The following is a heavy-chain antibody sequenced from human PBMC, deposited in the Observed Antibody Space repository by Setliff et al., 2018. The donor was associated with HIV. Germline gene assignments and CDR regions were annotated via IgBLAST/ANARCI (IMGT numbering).Heavy chain of an antibody. Sequence: SETLSLTCSVSGGSIGGYSWGWIRQSPGKGLEWIGYIYPSTSANYNPPLKSRVRILLDTSINTSYLELTRLRSDDTAVYYCARTDRLVFDYWGRGILVTVSS. CDR2: IYPSTSA. CDR3: ARTDRLVFDY. V-gene: IGHV4-4*09. CDR1: GGSIGGYS. J-gene: IGHJ4*02. D-gene: IGHD4-17*01.